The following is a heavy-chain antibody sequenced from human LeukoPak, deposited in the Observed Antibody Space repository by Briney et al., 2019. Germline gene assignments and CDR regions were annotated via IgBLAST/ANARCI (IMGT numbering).Heavy chain of an antibody. D-gene: IGHD1-14*01. Sequence: PSETLSLTCTVSGASISGHYLTWLRQPPGKGLEWIGYITHIGSTNYNPSLKSRVTISVDPSKNQFSLKLTSVTAADTAVYYCARDRISINALDMWGQGTMVTVSS. J-gene: IGHJ3*02. CDR3: ARDRISINALDM. CDR1: GASISGHY. CDR2: ITHIGST. V-gene: IGHV4-59*11.